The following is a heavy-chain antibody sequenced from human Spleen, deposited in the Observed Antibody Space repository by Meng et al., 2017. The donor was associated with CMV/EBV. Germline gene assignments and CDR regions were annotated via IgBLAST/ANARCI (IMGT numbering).Heavy chain of an antibody. CDR1: GFTFDDYA. CDR3: AKDIRGSYYDDYYTMDV. V-gene: IGHV3-9*01. CDR2: ISWNSGTI. D-gene: IGHD1-26*01. Sequence: SLKISCVASGFTFDDYAMYWVRQAPGKGLEWVSGISWNSGTIGYADSVKGRFTISRNNAKNSLYLQMNSLRAEDTALYYCAKDIRGSYYDDYYTMDVWGQGTTVTVSS. J-gene: IGHJ6*02.